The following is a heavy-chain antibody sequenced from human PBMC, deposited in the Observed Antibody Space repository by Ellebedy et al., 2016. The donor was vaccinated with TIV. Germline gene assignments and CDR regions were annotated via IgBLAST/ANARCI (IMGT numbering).Heavy chain of an antibody. J-gene: IGHJ4*02. V-gene: IGHV4-39*07. CDR1: GGSISSSSYY. CDR2: IYYSGST. CDR3: AREDSGY. Sequence: SETLSLTXTVSGGSISSSSYYWGWIRQPPGKGLEWIGSIYYSGSTYYNPSLKSRVTISVDTSKNQFSLKLSSVTAADTAVYYCAREDSGYWGQGTLVTVSS. D-gene: IGHD3-10*01.